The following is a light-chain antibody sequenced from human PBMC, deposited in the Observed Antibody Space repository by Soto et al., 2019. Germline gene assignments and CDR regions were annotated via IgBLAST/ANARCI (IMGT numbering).Light chain of an antibody. CDR2: DAS. V-gene: IGKV3-11*01. CDR3: QQRNNWPLT. CDR1: KSVSNY. Sequence: EIVLTQSPATLSVSPGSRATLSCRASKSVSNYLPGYQQKPGQAPRRLMYDASNRATGITAKFSGSSAGTAFTLTINSREPEDVAVDYCQQRNNWPLTFGGGTKVDIK. J-gene: IGKJ4*01.